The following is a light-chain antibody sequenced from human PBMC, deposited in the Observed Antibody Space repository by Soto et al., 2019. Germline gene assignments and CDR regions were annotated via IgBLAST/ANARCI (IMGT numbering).Light chain of an antibody. CDR1: QSISSW. CDR3: QHYISYSPT. Sequence: DIQMTQSPSTLSASVGDRVTITCRASQSISSWLAWYQQKPGKAPKLLIYKASSLESGVPSRFSGSGSGTVFTLPISSLQPDDFATYYCQHYISYSPTFGQGTKVEIK. V-gene: IGKV1-5*03. J-gene: IGKJ1*01. CDR2: KAS.